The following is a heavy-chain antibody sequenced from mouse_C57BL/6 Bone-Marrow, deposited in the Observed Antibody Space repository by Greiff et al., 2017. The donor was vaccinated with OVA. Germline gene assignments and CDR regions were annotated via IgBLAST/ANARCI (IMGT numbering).Heavy chain of an antibody. CDR3: THYYGSSYGY. D-gene: IGHD1-1*01. CDR2: IDPENGDT. J-gene: IGHJ2*01. V-gene: IGHV14-4*01. CDR1: GFNIKDDY. Sequence: VQLQQSGAELVRPGASVKLSCTASGFNIKDDYMHWVKQRPEQGLEWIGWIDPENGDTEYASKFQGKATITADTSSNTAYLQLSSLTSEDTAVYYCTHYYGSSYGYWGQGTTLTVSP.